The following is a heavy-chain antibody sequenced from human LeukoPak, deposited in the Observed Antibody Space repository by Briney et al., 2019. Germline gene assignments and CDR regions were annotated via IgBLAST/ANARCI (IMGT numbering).Heavy chain of an antibody. CDR3: ARAGSSWYALDY. V-gene: IGHV1-8*01. Sequence: ASVKVSCKASGYTFTSYDINWVRQATGQGLEWMGWMNPNSGNTGYVQKFQGRVTMTRNTSISTAYMELSSLRSEDTAVYYCARAGSSWYALDYWGQGTLVTVSS. CDR2: MNPNSGNT. J-gene: IGHJ4*02. CDR1: GYTFTSYD. D-gene: IGHD6-13*01.